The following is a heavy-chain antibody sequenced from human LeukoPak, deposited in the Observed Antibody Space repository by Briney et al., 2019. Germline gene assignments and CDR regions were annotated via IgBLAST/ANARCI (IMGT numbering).Heavy chain of an antibody. CDR1: GGTFSSYT. CDR2: IIPILGIA. V-gene: IGHV1-69*04. Sequence: SVKVSCKASGGTFSSYTISWVRQAPGQGLEWMGRIIPILGIANYAQKFQGGVTITADKSTSTAYMELSSLRSEDTAVYYCARDPVGPYNWFDPWGQGTLVTVSS. CDR3: ARDPVGPYNWFDP. D-gene: IGHD3/OR15-3a*01. J-gene: IGHJ5*02.